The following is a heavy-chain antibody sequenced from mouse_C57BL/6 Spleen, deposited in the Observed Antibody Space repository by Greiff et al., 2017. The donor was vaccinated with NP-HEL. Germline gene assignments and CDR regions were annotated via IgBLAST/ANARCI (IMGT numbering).Heavy chain of an antibody. CDR2: ISSGGSYT. CDR3: ARRDYYGRRYFDY. J-gene: IGHJ2*01. Sequence: DVHLVESGGDLVKPGGSLKLSCAASGFTFSSYGMSWVRQTPDKRLEWVATISSGGSYTYYPDSVKGRFTISRDNAKNTLYLQMSSLKSEDTAMYYCARRDYYGRRYFDYWGKGTTLTVSS. CDR1: GFTFSSYG. D-gene: IGHD1-1*01. V-gene: IGHV5-6*01.